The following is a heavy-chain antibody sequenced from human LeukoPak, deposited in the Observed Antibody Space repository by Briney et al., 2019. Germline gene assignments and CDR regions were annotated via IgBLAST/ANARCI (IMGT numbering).Heavy chain of an antibody. CDR3: ARRNSYSSLGGEFDP. V-gene: IGHV5-51*01. CDR2: IYPGDSDT. Sequence: GESLKISCKGSGYSFTSYWIGWVRQMPGKGPEWMGIIYPGDSDTRYSPSFQGQVTISADKSISTAYLQWSSLKASDTAMYYCARRNSYSSLGGEFDPWGQGTLVTVSS. D-gene: IGHD6-6*01. J-gene: IGHJ5*02. CDR1: GYSFTSYW.